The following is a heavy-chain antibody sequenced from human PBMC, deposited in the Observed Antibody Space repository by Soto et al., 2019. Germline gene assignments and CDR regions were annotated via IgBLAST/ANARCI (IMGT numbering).Heavy chain of an antibody. CDR3: ARGWIAARPDHFYYFYGMDV. CDR2: INHSGST. J-gene: IGHJ6*02. D-gene: IGHD6-6*01. Sequence: QVQLQQWGAGLLKPSETLSLTCAVYGGSFSGYYWSWIRQPPGKGLEWIGEINHSGSTNYNPSLKSRVTISVDTYKNQFSLKLSSVTAADTAVYYCARGWIAARPDHFYYFYGMDVWGQGTTVTVSS. V-gene: IGHV4-34*01. CDR1: GGSFSGYY.